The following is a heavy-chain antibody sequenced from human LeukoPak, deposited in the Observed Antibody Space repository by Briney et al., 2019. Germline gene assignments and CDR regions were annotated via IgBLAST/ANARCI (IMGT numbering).Heavy chain of an antibody. CDR1: GYTFSNYG. Sequence: ASVKVSCKASGYTFSNYGISWVRQAPGLGLEWMGWTSYNGNTNYAQKFQDRVTVTTDTSTTTAYMELRSLESDDTAVYYCARHSGSGWQALGYWGQGTLVTVSS. CDR2: TSYNGNT. D-gene: IGHD6-19*01. CDR3: ARHSGSGWQALGY. V-gene: IGHV1-18*04. J-gene: IGHJ4*02.